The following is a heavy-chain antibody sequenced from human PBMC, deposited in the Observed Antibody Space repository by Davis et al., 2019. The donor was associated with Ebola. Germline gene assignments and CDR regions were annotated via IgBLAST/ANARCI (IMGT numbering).Heavy chain of an antibody. J-gene: IGHJ4*02. V-gene: IGHV2-5*02. CDR3: AHRGSGSYTHYFDY. CDR1: GFSLTTSGTS. D-gene: IGHD1-26*01. Sequence: SGPTLVKPTQTLTLTCTFSGFSLTTSGTSVGWIRQPPGKALEWLALIYWDDDKRYSPSLKSRLTITKDTSKNQVVLTMTNMDPVDTATYYCAHRGSGSYTHYFDYWGQGTLVTVSS. CDR2: IYWDDDK.